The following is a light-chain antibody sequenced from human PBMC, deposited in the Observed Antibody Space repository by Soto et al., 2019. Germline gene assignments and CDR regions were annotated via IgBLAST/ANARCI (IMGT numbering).Light chain of an antibody. CDR1: SSDVGGYNF. J-gene: IGLJ3*02. Sequence: QSALTQPASVSGSPGQSITISCTGTSSDVGGYNFVSWYQQHPGKAPKLMIYEVNNRPSGVSNRFSGSKSGNTASLTISGLQAEDEADYYCSSWTSSTTQVLGGETQLTVL. CDR2: EVN. V-gene: IGLV2-14*01. CDR3: SSWTSSTTQV.